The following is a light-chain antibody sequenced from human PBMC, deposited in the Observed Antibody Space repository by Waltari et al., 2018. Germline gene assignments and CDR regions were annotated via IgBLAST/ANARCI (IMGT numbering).Light chain of an antibody. CDR1: QSISKH. V-gene: IGKV3-20*01. CDR2: HSS. Sequence: EIVLPQSPGTLSLSPGARATLSCRASQSISKHLPWYQQKPGQSPRLLIYHSSSRAAGIPYRFSGSGSGTDFSLSISIREPEDFAVYYCQHYESLPVTFGQGTKVEIK. CDR3: QHYESLPVT. J-gene: IGKJ1*01.